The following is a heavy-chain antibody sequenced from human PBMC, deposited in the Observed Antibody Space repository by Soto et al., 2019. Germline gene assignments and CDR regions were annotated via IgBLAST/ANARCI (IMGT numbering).Heavy chain of an antibody. D-gene: IGHD1-26*01. CDR2: VNSKSGGT. J-gene: IGHJ4*02. CDR1: GYTFTDYY. CDR3: ARAPRPTGYSGKWFDFDY. V-gene: IGHV1-2*02. Sequence: QVHLVQSGPEVKRPGASVQVSCKTSGYTFTDYYLHWVRQDPGQGLEWMGWVNSKSGGTNYAQKFQGRVSMTRETYVNKAYMDLNTLSSDDTAVYYSARAPRPTGYSGKWFDFDYWGLGTLVTVSS.